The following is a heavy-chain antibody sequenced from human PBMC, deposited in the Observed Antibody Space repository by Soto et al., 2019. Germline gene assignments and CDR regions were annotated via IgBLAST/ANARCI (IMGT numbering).Heavy chain of an antibody. CDR3: ARGWQLGGGRPFDI. CDR1: GGSISSGGYY. D-gene: IGHD6-6*01. J-gene: IGHJ3*02. CDR2: IYYSGST. Sequence: SETLSLTCTVSGGSISSGGYYWSWIRQHPGKGLEWIGYIYYSGSTYYNPSLKSRVTISVDTSKNQFSLKLSSVTAADTAVYYCARGWQLGGGRPFDIWGQGKMVTVSS. V-gene: IGHV4-31*03.